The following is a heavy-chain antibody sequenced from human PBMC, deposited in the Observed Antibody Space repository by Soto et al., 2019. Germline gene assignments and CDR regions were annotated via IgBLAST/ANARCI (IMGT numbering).Heavy chain of an antibody. CDR1: GGSISSYY. CDR2: IYYSGST. V-gene: IGHV4-59*08. Sequence: QVQLQESGPGLVKPSETLSLTCTVSGGSISSYYWSWIRQPPGKGLEWIGYIYYSGSTNYNPSLKSRVTISVDTSKNQFSLKLSSVTAADTAVYYCARFLNHGDSSGWWDAFDIWGQGTMVTVSS. D-gene: IGHD6-19*01. J-gene: IGHJ3*02. CDR3: ARFLNHGDSSGWWDAFDI.